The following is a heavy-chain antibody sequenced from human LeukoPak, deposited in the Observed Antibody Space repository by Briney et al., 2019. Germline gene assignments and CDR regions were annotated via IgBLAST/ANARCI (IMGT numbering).Heavy chain of an antibody. D-gene: IGHD3-10*01. V-gene: IGHV4-4*07. CDR1: GGSISIYY. CDR2: IFTSGIT. CDR3: GRVTSGTYYNPLGYMDV. Sequence: SETLSLTCTVSGGSISIYYWNWIRQPAGQGLEWIGRIFTSGITTYNPPFKSRVTMAVDRSKNQFSLNLSSVIAAETAIYYCGRVTSGTYYNPLGYMDVWGKGTTVTVSS. J-gene: IGHJ6*03.